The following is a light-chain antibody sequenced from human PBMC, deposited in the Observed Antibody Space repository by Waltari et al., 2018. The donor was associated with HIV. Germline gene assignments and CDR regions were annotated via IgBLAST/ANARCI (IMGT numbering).Light chain of an antibody. CDR1: ESIGTY. CDR2: AAS. Sequence: IQMAQFPAYLSASTAQTVTIPCRANESIGTYLAWYQQKPGKVPQLLLFAASSLQTGVPSRFSGSGSGTDFTLTISWLESDDFATYYCQQYHSFPYTFGHGTTVD. V-gene: IGKV1-8*01. CDR3: QQYHSFPYT. J-gene: IGKJ3*01.